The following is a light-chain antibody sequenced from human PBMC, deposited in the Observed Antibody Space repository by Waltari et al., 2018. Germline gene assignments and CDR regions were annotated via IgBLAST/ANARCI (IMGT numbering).Light chain of an antibody. Sequence: VLPQSPAILSLSPGERAPLSCRTSQSVNNYLHWYQQKPGQAPRLHIYDKSNRATCIPARFSGSGFETDVTLTISSLEPEDFAIYYCQQRRDWPLTFGGGTKVEIK. CDR2: DKS. CDR3: QQRRDWPLT. J-gene: IGKJ4*01. CDR1: QSVNNY. V-gene: IGKV3-11*01.